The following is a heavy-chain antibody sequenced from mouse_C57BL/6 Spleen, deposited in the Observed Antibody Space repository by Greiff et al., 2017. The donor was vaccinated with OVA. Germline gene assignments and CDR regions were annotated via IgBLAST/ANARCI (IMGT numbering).Heavy chain of an antibody. V-gene: IGHV5-4*01. CDR1: GFTFSSYA. Sequence: EVKLQESGGGLVKPGGSLKLSCAASGFTFSSYAMSWVRQTPEKRLEWVATISDGGSYTYYPDNVKGRFTISRDNAKNNLYLQMSHLKSEDTAMYYCARDQDYYGSSYLDYWGQGTTLTVSS. CDR2: ISDGGSYT. CDR3: ARDQDYYGSSYLDY. J-gene: IGHJ2*01. D-gene: IGHD1-1*01.